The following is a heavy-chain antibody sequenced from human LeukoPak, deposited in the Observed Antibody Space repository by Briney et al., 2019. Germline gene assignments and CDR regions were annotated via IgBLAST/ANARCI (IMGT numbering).Heavy chain of an antibody. Sequence: ASVKVSCKASGYTFTGSYMHWVRQAPGQGLEWMGWINPNSGGRNYAQKFQGRVTMTWDTSISTAYMELSRVTSDDTAVYYCARDWELGVFFDYWGQGTLVTVSS. J-gene: IGHJ4*02. CDR3: ARDWELGVFFDY. V-gene: IGHV1-2*02. CDR1: GYTFTGSY. CDR2: INPNSGGR. D-gene: IGHD1-26*01.